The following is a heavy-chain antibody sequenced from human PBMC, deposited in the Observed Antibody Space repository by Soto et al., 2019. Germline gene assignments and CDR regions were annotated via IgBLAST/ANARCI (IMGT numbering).Heavy chain of an antibody. J-gene: IGHJ4*02. CDR1: GGSISSGDYY. V-gene: IGHV4-61*08. CDR3: ARDVGIAVAHYFDY. CDR2: IYYSGST. D-gene: IGHD6-19*01. Sequence: SETLSLTCTVSGGSISSGDYYWSWIRQPPGKGLEWIGYIYYSGSTNYNPSLKSRVTISVDTSKNQFSLKLSSVTAADTAVYYCARDVGIAVAHYFDYWGQGTLVTVSS.